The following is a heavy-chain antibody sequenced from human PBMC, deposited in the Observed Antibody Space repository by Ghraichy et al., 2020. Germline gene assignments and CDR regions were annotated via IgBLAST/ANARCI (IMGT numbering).Heavy chain of an antibody. CDR3: ARSEARNYNGMDV. Sequence: GESLNISCAASGFIFSRYALYWVRQTPGKGLECVAVISYDGYNEYFADSVKGRFTMSRDNSNNTLYLQMNTLRPEDTAIYYCARSEARNYNGMDVWGRGTAVTITS. CDR2: ISYDGYNE. J-gene: IGHJ6*02. V-gene: IGHV3-30*04. CDR1: GFIFSRYA.